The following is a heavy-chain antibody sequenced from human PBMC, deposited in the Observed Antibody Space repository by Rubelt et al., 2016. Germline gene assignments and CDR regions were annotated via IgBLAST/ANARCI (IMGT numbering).Heavy chain of an antibody. D-gene: IGHD5-18*01. CDR2: INPNSGGT. Sequence: GASVKVSCKASGYTFTGYYMHWVRQAPGQGLEWMGWINPNSGGTNYAQKFQGWVTMTRDTSISTAYMELSRLRSDDTAVYYCARDNYVDTAMALSGAYYYYGMDVWGQGTTVTVSS. J-gene: IGHJ6*02. V-gene: IGHV1-2*04. CDR3: ARDNYVDTAMALSGAYYYYGMDV. CDR1: GYTFTGYY.